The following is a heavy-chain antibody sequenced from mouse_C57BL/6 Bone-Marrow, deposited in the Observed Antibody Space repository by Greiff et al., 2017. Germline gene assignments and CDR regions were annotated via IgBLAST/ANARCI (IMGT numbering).Heavy chain of an antibody. V-gene: IGHV6-3*01. Sequence: EVQLVESGGGLVQPGGSMKLSCVASGFTFSNYWMNWVRQSPEKGLEWVAQIRLKSDNYATHYAESVKGRFTISRDDSKSSVYLQMNNLRAEDTGIYYCTDRGNLYAKDYGGQGTSVTVTS. CDR1: GFTFSNYW. J-gene: IGHJ4*01. CDR3: TDRGNLYAKDY. CDR2: IRLKSDNYAT. D-gene: IGHD2-1*01.